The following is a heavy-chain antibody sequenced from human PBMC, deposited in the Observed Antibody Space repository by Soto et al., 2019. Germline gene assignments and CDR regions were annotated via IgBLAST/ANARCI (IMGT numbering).Heavy chain of an antibody. CDR1: GFTVSSYA. V-gene: IGHV3-23*01. CDR3: AKEESLGYCSGATCGACDF. J-gene: IGHJ3*01. CDR2: ISGSGGST. Sequence: PGGSLTLSCADSGFTVSSYAMSWVRQAPAKGLEWVSAISGSGGSTYYADSVHGGFTISRDNSNNTQYLLMSSLRAEVTAAYYCAKEESLGYCSGATCGACDFGGKGTMV. D-gene: IGHD2-15*01.